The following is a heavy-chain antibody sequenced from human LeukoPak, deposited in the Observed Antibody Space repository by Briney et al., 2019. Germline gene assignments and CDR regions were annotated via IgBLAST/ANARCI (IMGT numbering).Heavy chain of an antibody. Sequence: GGSLRLSYAASEFTFSNYWMSWVRQAPGKGLEWVANIDQDGSAKYYVDSMKGRFTISRDNAKNSLYLQMNSLRAEDTAVYYCARAAATGTVDYWGQGTLVTVSS. V-gene: IGHV3-7*01. J-gene: IGHJ4*02. CDR3: ARAAATGTVDY. CDR1: EFTFSNYW. CDR2: IDQDGSAK. D-gene: IGHD1-1*01.